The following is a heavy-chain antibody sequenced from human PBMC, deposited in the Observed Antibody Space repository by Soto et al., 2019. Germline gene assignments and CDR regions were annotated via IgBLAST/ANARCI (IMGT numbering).Heavy chain of an antibody. J-gene: IGHJ4*02. V-gene: IGHV3-30*18. Sequence: QPGGSLRLSCAASGFTFSSYGMHWVRQAPGKGLEWVAVISYDGSNKYYADSVKGRFTISRDNSKNTLYLQMNSLRAEDTAVYYCAKVGYSYVRSPLDYWGQGTLVTVS. D-gene: IGHD5-18*01. CDR2: ISYDGSNK. CDR3: AKVGYSYVRSPLDY. CDR1: GFTFSSYG.